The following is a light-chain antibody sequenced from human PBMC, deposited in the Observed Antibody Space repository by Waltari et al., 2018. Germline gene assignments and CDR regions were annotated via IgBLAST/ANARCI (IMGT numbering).Light chain of an antibody. J-gene: IGLJ2*01. Sequence: QSAPTQPPSVSGSPGQSVTISCTGTNSDVGGYIYVSWYQQHPGKAPKLMIYGVRIRPSAVSDRFSGSRSGNTASLTISGLQAEDEADYYCCSYTTSSSWLFGGGTRLTVL. V-gene: IGLV2-14*03. CDR3: CSYTTSSSWL. CDR1: NSDVGGYIY. CDR2: GVR.